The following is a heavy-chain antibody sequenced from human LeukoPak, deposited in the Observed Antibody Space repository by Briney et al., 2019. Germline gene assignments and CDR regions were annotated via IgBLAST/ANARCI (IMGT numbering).Heavy chain of an antibody. CDR1: GFTFTTNW. Sequence: GGSLRLSCAASGFTFTTNWMTWVRQAPGKGLKWVATINQDGSEKYYVDSVKGRFTISRDNAKNSLFLQMNSLRAEDTAVYYCAELGITMIGGVWGKGTTVTISS. CDR2: INQDGSEK. D-gene: IGHD3-10*02. J-gene: IGHJ6*04. V-gene: IGHV3-7*01. CDR3: AELGITMIGGV.